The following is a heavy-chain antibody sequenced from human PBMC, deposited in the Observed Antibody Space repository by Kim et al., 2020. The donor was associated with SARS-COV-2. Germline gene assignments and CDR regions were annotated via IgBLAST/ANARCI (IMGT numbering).Heavy chain of an antibody. Sequence: GGSLRLSCAASGFTFSSYAMSWVRQAPGKGLEWVSVISGSGGSTYYADSVKGRFTISRDNSKNTLYLQMNSLRAEDTAVYYCAKGGTIDWQYGSGSYYNVWGQGTRVTVSS. D-gene: IGHD3-10*01. CDR3: AKGGTIDWQYGSGSYYNV. V-gene: IGHV3-23*01. CDR1: GFTFSSYA. J-gene: IGHJ4*02. CDR2: ISGSGGST.